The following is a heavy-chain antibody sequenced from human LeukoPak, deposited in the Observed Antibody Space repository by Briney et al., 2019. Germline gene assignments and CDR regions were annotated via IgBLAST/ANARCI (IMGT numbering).Heavy chain of an antibody. Sequence: PSETLSPTCTVSGGSISGTYYWRWIRQPPGKGLEWIGYIYYTGTTDSNPSLKSRVTISLDTSKNQFSLNLSSVTAADTAVYYCARRWVYDKRAFDAWGQGTMVTVSS. CDR3: ARRWVYDKRAFDA. CDR2: IYYTGTT. CDR1: GGSISGTYY. D-gene: IGHD3-16*01. J-gene: IGHJ3*01. V-gene: IGHV4-59*08.